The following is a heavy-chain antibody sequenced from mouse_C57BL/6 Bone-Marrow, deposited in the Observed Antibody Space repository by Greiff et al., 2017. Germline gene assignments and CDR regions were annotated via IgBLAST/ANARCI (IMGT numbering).Heavy chain of an antibody. CDR1: GYAFTNYL. Sequence: VQLQQSGAELVRPGPSVKVSCKASGYAFTNYLIEWVKQRPGQGLEWIGVINPGSGGTNYNEKFKGKATLTADKSSSTAYMQLSSLTSADSAVYFCARIGTTVVAHWYFDVWGTGTTVTVSS. J-gene: IGHJ1*03. V-gene: IGHV1-54*01. D-gene: IGHD1-1*01. CDR3: ARIGTTVVAHWYFDV. CDR2: INPGSGGT.